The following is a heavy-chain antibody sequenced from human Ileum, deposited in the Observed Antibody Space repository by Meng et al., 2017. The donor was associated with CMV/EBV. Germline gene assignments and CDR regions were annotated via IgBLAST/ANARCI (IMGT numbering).Heavy chain of an antibody. CDR2: ISYDGTKK. CDR3: ARGERDLTG. CDR1: GFTFTSYS. Sequence: GGSLRLSCAASGFTFTSYSMHWVRQAPGKGLEWVAVISYDGTKKFYTDSVKGRFTISRDDSKNMVFLQMNSLRADDTAVYYCARGERDLTGWGQGALVTVSS. D-gene: IGHD3-16*01. V-gene: IGHV3-30-3*01. J-gene: IGHJ4*02.